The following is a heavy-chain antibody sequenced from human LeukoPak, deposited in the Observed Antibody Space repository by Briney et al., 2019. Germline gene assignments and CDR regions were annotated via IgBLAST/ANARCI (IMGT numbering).Heavy chain of an antibody. J-gene: IGHJ5*02. Sequence: PSETLSLTCTVSGGSISSSGYYWGWIRQPPGKGLEWIASVYYSGSTYYNPSLKSRVTISVDTSKNQLSLKLSSLTAADTAVYYCARHEYSGSYYGLSWFDPWGQGTLVTVSS. CDR1: GGSISSSGYY. D-gene: IGHD1-26*01. CDR2: VYYSGST. CDR3: ARHEYSGSYYGLSWFDP. V-gene: IGHV4-39*01.